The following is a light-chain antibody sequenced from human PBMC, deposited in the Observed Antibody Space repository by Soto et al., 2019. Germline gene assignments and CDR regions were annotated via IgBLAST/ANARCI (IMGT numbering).Light chain of an antibody. CDR3: AAWDDDLHVWL. V-gene: IGLV2-14*01. CDR1: SSDVDGYNY. J-gene: IGLJ3*02. CDR2: DVN. Sequence: QSALTQPASVSGSPGQSITISCTGTSSDVDGYNYVSWYQYHPGKAPKLMIYDVNNRPSGVSNRFSGSKSGNTASLTISGLQAEDEADYYCAAWDDDLHVWLFGGGTKVTVL.